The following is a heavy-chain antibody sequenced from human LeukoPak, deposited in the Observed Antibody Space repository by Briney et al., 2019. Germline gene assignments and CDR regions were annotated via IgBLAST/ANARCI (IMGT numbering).Heavy chain of an antibody. J-gene: IGHJ4*02. Sequence: GGSLRLSCAASGFTFSSYSMNWVRQAPGKGLEWVSSISSSSSYIYYADSVKGRFTISRDNAKNSLYLQMNSLRAEDTAVYYCARDGRIAAHPFDYWGQGTLVTVSS. D-gene: IGHD6-6*01. CDR1: GFTFSSYS. V-gene: IGHV3-21*01. CDR2: ISSSSSYI. CDR3: ARDGRIAAHPFDY.